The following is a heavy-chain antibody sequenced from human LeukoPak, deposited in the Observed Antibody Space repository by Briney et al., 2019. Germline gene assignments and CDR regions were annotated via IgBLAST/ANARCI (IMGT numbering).Heavy chain of an antibody. J-gene: IGHJ4*02. D-gene: IGHD6-19*01. CDR2: IGPSGEKT. CDR1: GFTFSSYG. V-gene: IGHV3-23*01. CDR3: AKDIDWLAFED. Sequence: GGSLRLSCGASGFTFSSYGMSWVRQAPGKGPEWVSGIGPSGEKTYYADSVKGRFTISRDNSEKTVYLQMNSLTVEDTAVYYCAKDIDWLAFEDWGQGTLVTVSS.